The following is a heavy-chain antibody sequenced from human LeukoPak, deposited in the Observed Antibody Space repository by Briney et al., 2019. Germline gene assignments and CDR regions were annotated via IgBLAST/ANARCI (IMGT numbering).Heavy chain of an antibody. CDR2: IRAYNGNT. Sequence: ASVKVSCKASGYTFTSFGISWVRQAPGQGLEWMGWIRAYNGNTNYAQKLQGRVTMTTDTSTSTAYMELRSLRSDDTAIFYCARETIRYCSGGNCYHGYYFDYWGQGTLVTVSS. CDR3: ARETIRYCSGGNCYHGYYFDY. CDR1: GYTFTSFG. J-gene: IGHJ4*02. V-gene: IGHV1-18*01. D-gene: IGHD2-15*01.